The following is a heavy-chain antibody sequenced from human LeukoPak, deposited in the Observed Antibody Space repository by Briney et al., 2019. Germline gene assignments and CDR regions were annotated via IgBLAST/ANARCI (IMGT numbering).Heavy chain of an antibody. V-gene: IGHV3-30*18. CDR1: GFTFSSYG. J-gene: IGHJ4*02. D-gene: IGHD2/OR15-2a*01. CDR2: ISYDGSNK. CDR3: AKDRSLNIEYYYFDY. Sequence: PGGSLRLSCAASGFTFSSYGMHWVRQAPGEGLEWVAVISYDGSNKYYADSVKGRFTISRDNSKNTLYLQMNSLRAEDTAVYYCAKDRSLNIEYYYFDYWGQGTLVTVSS.